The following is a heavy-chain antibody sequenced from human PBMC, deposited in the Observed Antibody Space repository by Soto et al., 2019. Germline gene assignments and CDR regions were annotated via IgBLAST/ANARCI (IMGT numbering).Heavy chain of an antibody. D-gene: IGHD5-18*01. Sequence: PAETLSLTCTVSGGSLSSGGYYWSWIRQHPGKGLEWIVYIYYSGSTYYNPSLKSRVTISVDTSKNQFSLKLSSVTAADTAVYYCAIDIRGYSYGRGEYYSGMDVWGQGTTVTVSS. CDR3: AIDIRGYSYGRGEYYSGMDV. CDR1: GGSLSSGGYY. V-gene: IGHV4-31*03. J-gene: IGHJ6*02. CDR2: IYYSGST.